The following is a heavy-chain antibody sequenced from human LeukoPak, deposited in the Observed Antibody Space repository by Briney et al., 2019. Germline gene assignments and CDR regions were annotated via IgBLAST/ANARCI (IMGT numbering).Heavy chain of an antibody. D-gene: IGHD4-17*01. CDR2: IYYSGST. CDR3: ARGPKALYGDYDY. Sequence: SETLSLTCTVSGVSVSSGSYYWSWIRQPPGKGLEWIGYIYYSGSTNYNPSLKSRVTISVDTSKNQFSLKLSSVTAADTAVYYCARGPKALYGDYDYWGQGTLVTVSS. CDR1: GVSVSSGSYY. J-gene: IGHJ4*02. V-gene: IGHV4-61*01.